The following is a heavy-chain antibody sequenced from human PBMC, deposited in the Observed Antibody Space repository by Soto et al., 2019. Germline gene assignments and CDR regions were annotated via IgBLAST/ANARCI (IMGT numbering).Heavy chain of an antibody. J-gene: IGHJ4*02. CDR1: GGSISSSSYY. CDR2: IYYSGST. V-gene: IGHV4-39*01. D-gene: IGHD1-1*01. Sequence: QLQLQESGPGLVKPSATLSLTCTVSGGSISSSSYYWGWIRQPPGKGLEWIGNIYYSGSTYYNPSLKSRVTISVDTSKNHFSLKLSSVTAADTAVYYCARHGPLSNNWNQLDYWGQGTLVTVSS. CDR3: ARHGPLSNNWNQLDY.